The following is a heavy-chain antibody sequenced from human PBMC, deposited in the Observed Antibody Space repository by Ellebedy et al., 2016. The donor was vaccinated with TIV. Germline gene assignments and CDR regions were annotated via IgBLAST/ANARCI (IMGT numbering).Heavy chain of an antibody. J-gene: IGHJ3*02. V-gene: IGHV4-34*01. CDR1: GGSFSGYY. Sequence: SETLSLTXAVYGGSFSGYYWSWIRQPPGKGLEWIGEINHSGSTNYNPSLKSRVTISVDTSKNQFSLKLSSVTAADTAVYYCARGRRELRFLEWLLGDAFDIWGQGTMVTVSS. CDR3: ARGRRELRFLEWLLGDAFDI. CDR2: INHSGST. D-gene: IGHD3-3*01.